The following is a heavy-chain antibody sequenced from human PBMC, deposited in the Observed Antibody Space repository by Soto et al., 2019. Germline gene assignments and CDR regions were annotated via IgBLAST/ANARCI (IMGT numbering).Heavy chain of an antibody. CDR3: AKEADISGYYPDY. D-gene: IGHD3-22*01. Sequence: GGSLRLSCAASGFTFSSYAMNWVRQAPGKGLEWVSVISGSGGSTYYADSVKGRFTISRDNSKNTLHLQVNSLRGEDTSVYYCAKEADISGYYPDYWGQGTQVTVSS. CDR2: ISGSGGST. V-gene: IGHV3-23*01. J-gene: IGHJ4*02. CDR1: GFTFSSYA.